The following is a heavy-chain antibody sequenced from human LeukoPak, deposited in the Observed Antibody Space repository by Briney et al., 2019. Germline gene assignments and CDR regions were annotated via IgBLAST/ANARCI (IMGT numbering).Heavy chain of an antibody. CDR1: GVSITSDTYC. J-gene: IGHJ4*02. CDR3: ARTRDFWSGYFDY. V-gene: IGHV4-30-2*01. CDR2: ILHSGST. Sequence: SETLSLTCAVSGVSITSDTYCWSWIRQPPGKGLEWIGYILHSGSTYYNPSLKSRVTISVDTSKSQFSLKLSSVTAADTAVYYCARTRDFWSGYFDYWGQGALVTVSS. D-gene: IGHD3-3*01.